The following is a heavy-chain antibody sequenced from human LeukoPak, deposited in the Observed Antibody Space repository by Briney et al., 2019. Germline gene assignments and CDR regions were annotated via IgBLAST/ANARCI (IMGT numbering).Heavy chain of an antibody. CDR3: AKGRIEVVPFDY. V-gene: IGHV3-23*01. CDR1: GFTVGSNY. Sequence: GGSLRLSCAASGFTVGSNYMSWVRQAPGKGLEWVSAISGSGGSTYYADSVKGRFTISRDNSKNTLYLQMNSLRAEDTAVYYCAKGRIEVVPFDYWGQGTLVTVSS. D-gene: IGHD3-16*02. J-gene: IGHJ4*02. CDR2: ISGSGGST.